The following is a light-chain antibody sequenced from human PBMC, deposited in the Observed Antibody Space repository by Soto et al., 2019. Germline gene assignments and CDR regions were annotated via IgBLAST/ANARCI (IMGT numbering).Light chain of an antibody. CDR3: AAWDDSLNAVV. CDR2: SDN. Sequence: QSVLTQPPAASGTPGQRVTVSCSGSSSNIGSNTVNWYQQLPGTAPELLIYSDNERPSGVTDRFSGSKSGTSASLAISGLQSEDEADYYCAAWDDSLNAVVFGGGTKVTVL. J-gene: IGLJ2*01. V-gene: IGLV1-44*01. CDR1: SSNIGSNT.